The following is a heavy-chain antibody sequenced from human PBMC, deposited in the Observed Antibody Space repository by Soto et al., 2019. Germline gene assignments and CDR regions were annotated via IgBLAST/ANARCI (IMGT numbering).Heavy chain of an antibody. J-gene: IGHJ4*02. CDR3: ARKGADFGVVTPFDS. Sequence: EVQLVESGGGLVKPGGSLRLSCAASGFTFNTHSMNWVRQAPGKGLEWVSSISSTGSYIYYADSVKGRFTISRDNAKNSLYLQMNSLRAADTDVYFCARKGADFGVVTPFDSWGQGVLVTVSS. V-gene: IGHV3-21*02. CDR1: GFTFNTHS. CDR2: ISSTGSYI. D-gene: IGHD3-3*01.